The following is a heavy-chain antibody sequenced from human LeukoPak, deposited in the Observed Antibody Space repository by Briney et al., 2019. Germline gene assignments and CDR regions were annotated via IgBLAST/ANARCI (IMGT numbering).Heavy chain of an antibody. CDR2: FKSKTDGGTI. CDR1: GFTFNNAW. J-gene: IGHJ1*01. D-gene: IGHD3-22*01. CDR3: TTSYYDSSGYRH. V-gene: IGHV3-15*01. Sequence: GGSLRLSCAASGFTFNNAWMSWVRQAPGKGLEWVGRFKSKTDGGTIDYAAPVNGRFTISRDDSKNTLYLQMNSLETEDTAVYYCTTSYYDSSGYRHWGQGTPVTVSS.